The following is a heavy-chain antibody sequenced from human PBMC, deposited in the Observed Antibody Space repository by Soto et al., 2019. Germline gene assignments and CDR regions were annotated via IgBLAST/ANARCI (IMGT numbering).Heavy chain of an antibody. Sequence: QVQLVESGGGAVQPGRSLRLSCAASGFSFSSYGMHWVRQAPGKGLEWVAVISYDGHNKYYADSVKGRFTISRDNSKNTLYLQMNSLRAEDTAVFYCARDGFGRFFDWLPSYYNMDVWGQGTTVTVSS. J-gene: IGHJ6*02. CDR3: ARDGFGRFFDWLPSYYNMDV. V-gene: IGHV3-30*03. D-gene: IGHD3-9*01. CDR1: GFSFSSYG. CDR2: ISYDGHNK.